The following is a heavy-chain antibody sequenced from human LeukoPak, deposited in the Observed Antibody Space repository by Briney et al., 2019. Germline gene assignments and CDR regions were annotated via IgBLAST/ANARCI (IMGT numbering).Heavy chain of an antibody. J-gene: IGHJ5*02. V-gene: IGHV3-30*18. CDR3: AKVTGGSRP. Sequence: QAGGSLRLSCAASGFTFSSYGMHWVRQAPGKGLEWVAVISYDGSNKYYADSVKGRFTNSRDNSKNTLYLQMNSLRAEDTAVYYCAKVTGGSRPWGQGTLVTVSS. D-gene: IGHD1-26*01. CDR1: GFTFSSYG. CDR2: ISYDGSNK.